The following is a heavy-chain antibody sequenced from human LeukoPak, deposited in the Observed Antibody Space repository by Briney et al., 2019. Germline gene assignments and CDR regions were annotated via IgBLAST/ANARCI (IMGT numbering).Heavy chain of an antibody. D-gene: IGHD3-22*01. J-gene: IGHJ2*01. CDR1: GGSISSGGEY. V-gene: IGHV4-31*03. CDR2: IYDSGNT. Sequence: SQTLSLTCTVSGGSISSGGEYWSWVRQQPGKGLEWVGYIYDSGNTYYNSSLQSRMTISVDTPKNQFSLQLSSVTAADTAVYYCARGSGYYGWYFDLWGRGTLVTVSS. CDR3: ARGSGYYGWYFDL.